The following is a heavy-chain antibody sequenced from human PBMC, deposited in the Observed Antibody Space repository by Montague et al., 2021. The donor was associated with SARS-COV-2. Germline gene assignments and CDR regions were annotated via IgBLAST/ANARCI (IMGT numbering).Heavy chain of an antibody. CDR1: GASITTYY. CDR2: IHTSGNT. Sequence: SETLSLTCTVSGASITTYYWSWIRQSAGKGLEWIGRIHTSGNTNYNPTLRSRVTMSVDTSKNQFSLKLSSVTAADTAVYYCATYGSGTKDDAFDIWGQGTMVTVSS. D-gene: IGHD3-10*01. J-gene: IGHJ3*02. V-gene: IGHV4-4*07. CDR3: ATYGSGTKDDAFDI.